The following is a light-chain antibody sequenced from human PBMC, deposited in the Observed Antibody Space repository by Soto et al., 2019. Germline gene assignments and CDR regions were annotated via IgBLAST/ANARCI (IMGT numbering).Light chain of an antibody. J-gene: IGKJ2*01. CDR1: QSVSRN. CDR2: DAS. Sequence: EVVMTQSPATLSVSPGERATLSCRASQSVSRNLAWYQQRPGRAPRLLIYDASTRATNIPTRFSGSGSGTEFTLIISSLQSEDFAVYYRQQYNHWPLYTFGQGTKLEIK. CDR3: QQYNHWPLYT. V-gene: IGKV3-15*01.